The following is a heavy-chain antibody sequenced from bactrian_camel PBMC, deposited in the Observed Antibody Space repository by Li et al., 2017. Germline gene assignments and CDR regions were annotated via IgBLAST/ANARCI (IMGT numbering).Heavy chain of an antibody. J-gene: IGHJ4*01. CDR3: AADLLLMRPLEASEYKY. Sequence: HVQLVESGGGSVQAGGSLRLSCAASGSTGSLRRMARFRQAPGKEREGVAFVYFGGGRTYYADSVKGRFAIWQDNAKATVYLEINYLRPEDTAMYYCAADLLLMRPLEASEYKYWGQGTQVTVS. CDR2: VYFGGGRT. V-gene: IGHV3S54*01. CDR1: GSTGSLRR. D-gene: IGHD8*01.